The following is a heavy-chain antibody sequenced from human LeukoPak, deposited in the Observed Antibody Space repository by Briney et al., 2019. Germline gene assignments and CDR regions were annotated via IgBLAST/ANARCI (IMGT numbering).Heavy chain of an antibody. V-gene: IGHV3-9*01. D-gene: IGHD2-21*02. CDR2: ISWNSGSI. Sequence: PGGSLRLSCAASGFTFDDYAMHWVRQAPGKDLEWVSGISWNSGSIGYADSVKGRFTISRDNSRNTLFLQMNSLRVEDTAVYYCAIGGLTTIDYCGQGTLVAVSS. CDR3: AIGGLTTIDY. J-gene: IGHJ4*02. CDR1: GFTFDDYA.